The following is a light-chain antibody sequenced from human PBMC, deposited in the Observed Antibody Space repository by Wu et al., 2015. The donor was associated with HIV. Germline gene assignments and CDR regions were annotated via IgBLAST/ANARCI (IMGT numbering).Light chain of an antibody. CDR3: QQYVASGYS. J-gene: IGKJ2*03. V-gene: IGKV3-20*01. Sequence: EIVLTQSPGTLSLSPGERATLSCRASQSVSSNYLAWYQQKPSQPPRLLIYGASSRATGIPDRFSGGGSGTDFTLTISRLEPEDFAVYFCQQYVASGYSFGQGTKLEIK. CDR1: QSVSSNY. CDR2: GAS.